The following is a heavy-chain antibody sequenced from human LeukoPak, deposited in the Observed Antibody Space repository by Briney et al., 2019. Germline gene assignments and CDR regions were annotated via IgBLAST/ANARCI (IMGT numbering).Heavy chain of an antibody. CDR2: INPKSGGT. V-gene: IGHV1-2*02. CDR1: GYTFTDYY. J-gene: IGHJ3*02. Sequence: ASVKVSCKSSGYTFTDYYMHWVRQAPGQGLEWMGWINPKSGGTNYAQNFQGRVTMTRDTSISTAYMELSRLRSDDTAVYYCAKDLQWELPRGDALDIWGQGTMVTVSS. D-gene: IGHD1-26*01. CDR3: AKDLQWELPRGDALDI.